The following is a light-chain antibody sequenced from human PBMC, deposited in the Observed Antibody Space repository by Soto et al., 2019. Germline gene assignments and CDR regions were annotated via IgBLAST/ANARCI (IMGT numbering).Light chain of an antibody. CDR1: SSDVGGYNY. CDR3: SSYTSSSTRV. V-gene: IGLV2-14*01. J-gene: IGLJ2*01. CDR2: DVS. Sequence: VLTQPASVSGSPGQSITISCTGTSSDVGGYNYVSWYQQHPGKAPKLMIYDVSNRPSGVSNRFSGSKSGNTASLTISGLQAEDEADYYCSSYTSSSTRVFGGGTKVTVL.